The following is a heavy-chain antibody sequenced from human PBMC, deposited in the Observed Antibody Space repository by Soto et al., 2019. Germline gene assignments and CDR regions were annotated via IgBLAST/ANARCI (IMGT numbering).Heavy chain of an antibody. J-gene: IGHJ4*02. CDR1: GGSISSYY. CDR2: IYYSGST. Sequence: QVQLQESGPGLVKPSETLSLTCTVSGGSISSYYWSWIRQPPGKGLEWIGYIYYSGSTNYNPSLKSRVTISVDTSKNQFSLKLSSVTAADTAVYYCARGTDGYNSPFLDYWGQGTLVTVSS. D-gene: IGHD5-12*01. CDR3: ARGTDGYNSPFLDY. V-gene: IGHV4-59*01.